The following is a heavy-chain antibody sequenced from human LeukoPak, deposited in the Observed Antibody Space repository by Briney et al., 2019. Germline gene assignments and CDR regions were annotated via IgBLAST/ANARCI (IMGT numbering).Heavy chain of an antibody. CDR2: INHSGST. D-gene: IGHD3-10*01. Sequence: PSETLSLTCAVYGGSFSGYYWSWIRQPPGKGLEWIGEINHSGSTNYNPSLKSRVTISVDTSKNQFSLKLSSVTAADTAVCYCARKPRGDYYGSGSYYRYFDYWGQGTLVTVSS. CDR1: GGSFSGYY. CDR3: ARKPRGDYYGSGSYYRYFDY. J-gene: IGHJ4*02. V-gene: IGHV4-34*01.